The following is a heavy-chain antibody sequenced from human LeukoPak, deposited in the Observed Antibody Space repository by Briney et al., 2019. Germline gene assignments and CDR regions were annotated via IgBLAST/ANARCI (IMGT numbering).Heavy chain of an antibody. D-gene: IGHD4-17*01. CDR2: INHSGST. J-gene: IGHJ4*02. V-gene: IGHV4-34*01. CDR3: ATNDYGHEGVDY. CDR1: GGSFSGYY. Sequence: SETLTLTCAVYGGSFSGYYWSWIRQPPGKGLEWIGEINHSGSTNYNPSLKSRVTISVDTSKNQFSLKLSSVTAADTAVYYCATNDYGHEGVDYWGQGTLVTVSS.